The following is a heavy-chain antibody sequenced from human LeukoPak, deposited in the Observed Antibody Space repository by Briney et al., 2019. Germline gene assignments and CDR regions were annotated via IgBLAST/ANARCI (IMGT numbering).Heavy chain of an antibody. CDR2: ISNSGTTI. CDR1: GFTFSDHY. J-gene: IGHJ4*02. V-gene: IGHV3-11*04. Sequence: GGSLRLSCAASGFTFSDHYMSWIRQAPGKGLEWLSYISNSGTTIQYADSVKGRFTISRDNAKNSLFLRMSSLRAEDTAVYYCARVGDSTGYYQLGYFDYWGQGTLVTVSS. D-gene: IGHD3-22*01. CDR3: ARVGDSTGYYQLGYFDY.